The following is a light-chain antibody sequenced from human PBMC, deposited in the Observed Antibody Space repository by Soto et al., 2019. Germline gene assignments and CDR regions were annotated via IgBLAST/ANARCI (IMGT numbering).Light chain of an antibody. J-gene: IGKJ1*01. CDR2: GAA. V-gene: IGKV3-15*01. Sequence: EILLTQSPATLSVSPGDSAPLSCRASQSVSSNLAWYQQKPGQAPRLLIYGAATRATGIPARFSGSGSGKEFPPTISSLQSEDSAVYYCQQYNNWRTFGQGTKGDI. CDR3: QQYNNWRT. CDR1: QSVSSN.